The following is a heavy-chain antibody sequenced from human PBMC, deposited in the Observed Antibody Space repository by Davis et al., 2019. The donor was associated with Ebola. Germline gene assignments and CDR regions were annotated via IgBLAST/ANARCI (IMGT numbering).Heavy chain of an antibody. Sequence: MPSETLSLTCAVSGGSISSSNWWSWVRQPPGKGLEWIGEISQSGSTNYNPSLKSRVTISVDTSKNQFSLKLSSVTAADTAVYYCARRDGSSGWYNYYGMDVWGQGTTVTVSS. CDR3: ARRDGSSGWYNYYGMDV. J-gene: IGHJ6*02. CDR2: ISQSGST. CDR1: GGSISSSNW. D-gene: IGHD6-19*01. V-gene: IGHV4-4*02.